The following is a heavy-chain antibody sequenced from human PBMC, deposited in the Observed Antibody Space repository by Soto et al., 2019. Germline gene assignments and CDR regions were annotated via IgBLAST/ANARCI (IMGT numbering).Heavy chain of an antibody. Sequence: QVQLQESGPGLVKPSETLSLTCTVSGGSVSSGSYYWSWIRQPPGKGLEWIGYIYYSGSTNYNPSLKSRVTISVDTSKNQFSLKLSSVTAADTAVYYCARDPGYSSSWEGDAFDIWGQGTMVTVSS. V-gene: IGHV4-61*01. CDR1: GGSVSSGSYY. D-gene: IGHD6-13*01. CDR3: ARDPGYSSSWEGDAFDI. J-gene: IGHJ3*02. CDR2: IYYSGST.